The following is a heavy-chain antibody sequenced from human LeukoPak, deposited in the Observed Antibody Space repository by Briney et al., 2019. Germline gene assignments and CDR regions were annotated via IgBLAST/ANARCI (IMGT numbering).Heavy chain of an antibody. CDR3: ARLNSEDTLFDY. CDR1: GFTVSSNY. J-gene: IGHJ4*02. Sequence: GGSLRLSCAVSGFTVSSNYMNWVRQAPGKGLEWVSVIYRGGITYYADSVKGRFTISRDNSKNTLYLQMNSLRAEDTAVYYCARLNSEDTLFDYWGQGTL. CDR2: IYRGGIT. V-gene: IGHV3-53*01. D-gene: IGHD4-23*01.